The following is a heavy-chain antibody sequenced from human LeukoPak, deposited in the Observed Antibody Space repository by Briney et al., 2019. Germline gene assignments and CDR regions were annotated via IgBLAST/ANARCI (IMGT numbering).Heavy chain of an antibody. CDR2: INHSGST. CDR3: ARAGRYDFWSGYWNWFDP. D-gene: IGHD3-3*01. CDR1: GGSFSGYY. J-gene: IGHJ5*02. Sequence: PSETLSLTCAVYGGSFSGYYWSWIRQPPGKGLEWIGEINHSGSTNYNPSLKSRVTISVDTSKNQFSLKLSSVAAADTAVYYCARAGRYDFWSGYWNWFDPWGQGTLVTVSS. V-gene: IGHV4-34*01.